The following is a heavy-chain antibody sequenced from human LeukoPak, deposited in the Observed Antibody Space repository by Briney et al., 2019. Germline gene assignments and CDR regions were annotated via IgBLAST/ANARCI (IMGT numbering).Heavy chain of an antibody. J-gene: IGHJ4*02. V-gene: IGHV4-61*01. Sequence: PSETLSLACTVSGGSVSSGSYYWSWIRQPPGKGLEWIGYIYYSGSTNYNPSLKSRVTISVDTSKNQFSLKLSSVTAADTAVYYCARARSYYGGWGQGTLVTVSS. CDR3: ARARSYYGG. D-gene: IGHD1-26*01. CDR1: GGSVSSGSYY. CDR2: IYYSGST.